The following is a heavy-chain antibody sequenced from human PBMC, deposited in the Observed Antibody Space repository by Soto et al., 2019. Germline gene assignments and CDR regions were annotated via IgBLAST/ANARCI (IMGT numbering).Heavy chain of an antibody. Sequence: QVPLVQSGVEVKKPGASVKVSCKASGYTFADYGISWVRQAPGQGLEWMGWIISYNGNTNYAQKMQGRVTMTTDTSTSTAYMELQSLRSDDTAVYYCAREGEVYYGSGSYYVTEYWGQGSLVTVSS. J-gene: IGHJ4*02. V-gene: IGHV1-18*01. CDR1: GYTFADYG. CDR3: AREGEVYYGSGSYYVTEY. D-gene: IGHD3-10*01. CDR2: IISYNGNT.